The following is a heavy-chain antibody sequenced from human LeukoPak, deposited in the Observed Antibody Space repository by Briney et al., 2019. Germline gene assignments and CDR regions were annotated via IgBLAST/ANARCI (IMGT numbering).Heavy chain of an antibody. Sequence: SETLSLTCTVSGYSISSGYYWGWIRQPPGKGLEWIGSIYHSGSTYYNPSLKSRVTISVDTSKNQFSLKLSSVTAADTAVYYCARDRGPGATPTYWGQGTLVTVSS. D-gene: IGHD1-26*01. CDR2: IYHSGST. CDR1: GYSISSGYY. CDR3: ARDRGPGATPTY. V-gene: IGHV4-38-2*02. J-gene: IGHJ4*02.